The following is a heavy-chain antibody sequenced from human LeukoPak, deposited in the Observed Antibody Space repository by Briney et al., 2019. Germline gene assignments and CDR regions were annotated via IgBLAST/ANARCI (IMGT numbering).Heavy chain of an antibody. V-gene: IGHV3-20*04. J-gene: IGHJ5*02. D-gene: IGHD3-3*01. CDR1: GFTFDDYG. CDR3: ARDTKELTTIFGVVIMYNWFDP. CDR2: INWNGGST. Sequence: GGSLRLSCAASGFTFDDYGMSWVRQAPGKGLEWVSGINWNGGSTGYADSVKGRFTISRDNAKNSLYLQMNSLRAEDTALYYCARDTKELTTIFGVVIMYNWFDPWGQGTLVTVSS.